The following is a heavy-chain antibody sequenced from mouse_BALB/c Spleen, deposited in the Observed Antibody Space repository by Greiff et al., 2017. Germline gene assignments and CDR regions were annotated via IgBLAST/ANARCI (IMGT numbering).Heavy chain of an antibody. D-gene: IGHD2-14*01. CDR2: ISSGGST. J-gene: IGHJ3*01. Sequence: DVMLVESGGGLVKPGGSLKLSCAASGFTFSSYAMSWVRQTPEKRLEWVASISSGGSTYYPDSVKGRFTISRDNARNILYLQMSSLRSEDTAMYYCARGEDYYRYDGTWFAYWGQGTLVTVSA. CDR3: ARGEDYYRYDGTWFAY. V-gene: IGHV5-6-5*01. CDR1: GFTFSSYA.